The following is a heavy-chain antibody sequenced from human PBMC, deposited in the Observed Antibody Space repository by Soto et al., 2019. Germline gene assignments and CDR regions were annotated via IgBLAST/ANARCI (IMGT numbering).Heavy chain of an antibody. CDR3: ARGGFPYYDILTGGDYYYYAMDV. J-gene: IGHJ6*02. D-gene: IGHD3-9*01. Sequence: ASVKVSCKASGGTFSSYAISWVRQATGQGLEWMGWMNPNSGNTGYAQKFQGRVTMTRNTSISTAYMELSSLRSEDTAVYYCARGGFPYYDILTGGDYYYYAMDVWGQGTTVTVSS. CDR2: MNPNSGNT. V-gene: IGHV1-8*02. CDR1: GGTFSSYA.